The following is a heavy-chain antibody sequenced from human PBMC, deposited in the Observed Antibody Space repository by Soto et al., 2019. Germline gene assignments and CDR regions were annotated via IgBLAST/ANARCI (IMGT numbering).Heavy chain of an antibody. CDR1: GFTFSSYA. V-gene: IGHV3-23*01. D-gene: IGHD4-17*01. CDR2: ISGSGGST. J-gene: IGHJ1*01. CDR3: ARAYGDYVEYFQH. Sequence: GGSLRLSCAASGFTFSSYAMSWVRQAPGKGLEWVSAISGSGGSTYYADSVKGRFTISRDNSKNTLYLQMNSLRAEDTAVYYCARAYGDYVEYFQHWGQGTLVTVSS.